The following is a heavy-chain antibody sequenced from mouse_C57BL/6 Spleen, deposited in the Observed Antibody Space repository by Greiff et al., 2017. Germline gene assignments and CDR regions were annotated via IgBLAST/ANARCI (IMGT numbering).Heavy chain of an antibody. CDR1: GFTFSSYG. V-gene: IGHV5-4*01. CDR2: ISSGGSYT. J-gene: IGHJ4*01. CDR3: ARRIYYYGSRGDYYAMDY. Sequence: DVQLQESGGDLVKPGGSLKLSCAASGFTFSSYGMSWVRQTPDKRLEWVATISSGGSYTYYPDNVKGRFTISRDNAKNNLYLQMSHLKSEDTAMXYCARRIYYYGSRGDYYAMDYWGQGTSVTVSA. D-gene: IGHD1-1*01.